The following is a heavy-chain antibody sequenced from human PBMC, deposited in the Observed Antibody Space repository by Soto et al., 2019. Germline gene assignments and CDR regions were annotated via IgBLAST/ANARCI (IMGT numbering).Heavy chain of an antibody. J-gene: IGHJ5*02. CDR3: ARLHCDSPNCVPLDP. D-gene: IGHD2-2*01. V-gene: IGHV4-39*01. Sequence: PSETLSLTCAVAGGSISSGGYYWGWIRQPPGKGLEWIGSIYYSGTSSYNPSLKSRVTMSVDTSKKQLSLRLRSVTAADTAVYYCARLHCDSPNCVPLDPWGQGTLVTVSS. CDR1: GGSISSGGYY. CDR2: IYYSGTS.